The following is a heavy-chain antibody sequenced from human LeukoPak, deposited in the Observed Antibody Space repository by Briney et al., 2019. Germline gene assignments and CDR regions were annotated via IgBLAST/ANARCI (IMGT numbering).Heavy chain of an antibody. V-gene: IGHV3-48*01. J-gene: IGHJ4*02. Sequence: GGSLRLSCAASGFTFSSYEMNWVRQAPGKGLEWVSYISSSGSTKYYADSVKGRFTISRDNSKNTLYVQMNSLRAEDTAMYYCARVFPYSSGWYSDYWGQGTLVTVSA. CDR2: ISSSGSTK. CDR1: GFTFSSYE. D-gene: IGHD6-19*01. CDR3: ARVFPYSSGWYSDY.